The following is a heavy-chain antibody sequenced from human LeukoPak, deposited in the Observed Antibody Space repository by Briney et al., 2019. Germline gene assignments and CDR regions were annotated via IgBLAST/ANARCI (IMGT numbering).Heavy chain of an antibody. V-gene: IGHV4-59*01. J-gene: IGHJ5*02. CDR3: ARVLDSSGYYYGFDP. CDR1: GDSISGYY. Sequence: KPSETLSLTCSISGDSISGYYWSWIRQPPGKGLEWIAYIHYSGTTNYSPSLKSRVTILVDTSKNQFSLSLSSVTAADTAVYYCARVLDSSGYYYGFDPWGQGTLVTVSS. CDR2: IHYSGTT. D-gene: IGHD3-22*01.